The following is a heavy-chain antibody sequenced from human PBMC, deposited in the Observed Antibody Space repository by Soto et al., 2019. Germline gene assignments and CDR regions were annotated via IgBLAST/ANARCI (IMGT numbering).Heavy chain of an antibody. D-gene: IGHD3-22*01. J-gene: IGHJ6*02. Sequence: PSETLSLTCTVSGGSISSSSYYWGWIRQPPGKGLEWIGEINHSGSTNYNPSLKSRVTISVDTSKNQFSLKLSSVTAADTAVYYCARGVSYYDSSGYYYSDYYGMDVWGQGTTVTVSS. CDR1: GGSISSSSYY. CDR3: ARGVSYYDSSGYYYSDYYGMDV. CDR2: INHSGST. V-gene: IGHV4-39*07.